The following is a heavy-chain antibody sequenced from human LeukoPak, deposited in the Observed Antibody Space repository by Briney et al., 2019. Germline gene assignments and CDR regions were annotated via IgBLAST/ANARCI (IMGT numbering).Heavy chain of an antibody. D-gene: IGHD3-10*01. CDR3: ARGMVRSDAPFDY. CDR1: GGSISSYY. J-gene: IGHJ4*02. Sequence: ASETLSLTCTVSGGSISSYYWSWIRQPPGKGLEWIGYIYYSGSTNYNPSLKSRVTISVDTSKNQFSLKLSSVTAADTAVYYCARGMVRSDAPFDYWGQGTLVTVSS. CDR2: IYYSGST. V-gene: IGHV4-59*01.